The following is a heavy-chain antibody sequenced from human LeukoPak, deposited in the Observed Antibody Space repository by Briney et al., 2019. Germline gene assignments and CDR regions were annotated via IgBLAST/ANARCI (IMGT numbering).Heavy chain of an antibody. CDR1: GLTFTSYA. CDR3: AREHKLQGHMDV. V-gene: IGHV3-13*01. Sequence: GGSLRLSCAASGLTFTSYAMSWVRQAPGKGLEWVSAIGTAGDTYYPGSVKGRFTISRENAKNSLYLQMNSLRAGDTAVYYCAREHKLQGHMDVWGKGTTVTVS. J-gene: IGHJ6*03. CDR2: IGTAGDT.